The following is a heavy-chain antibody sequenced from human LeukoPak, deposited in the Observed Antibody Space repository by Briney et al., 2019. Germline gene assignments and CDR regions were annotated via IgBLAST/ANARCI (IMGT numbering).Heavy chain of an antibody. J-gene: IGHJ4*02. Sequence: SETLSLTCAVYGGSFSGYYWSWIRQPPGKGLEWIGEINHSGSTNYNPSLKSRVTISIDTSKNQFSLKLSSVTAADTAVYYCARGLGGSYSDYWGQGTLVTVSS. V-gene: IGHV4-34*01. D-gene: IGHD1-26*01. CDR2: INHSGST. CDR3: ARGLGGSYSDY. CDR1: GGSFSGYY.